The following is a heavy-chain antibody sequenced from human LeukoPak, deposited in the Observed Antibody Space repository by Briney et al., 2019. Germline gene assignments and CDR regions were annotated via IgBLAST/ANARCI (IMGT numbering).Heavy chain of an antibody. J-gene: IGHJ6*02. CDR2: ISGDGGST. CDR1: GFTVSSNY. V-gene: IGHV3-43*02. Sequence: GGSLRLSCAASGFTVSSNYMSWVRQAPGKGLEWVSLISGDGGSTYYADSVKGRFTISRDNSKNSLYLQMNSLRTEDTALYYCAKATTMIVMGKRGDGMDVWGQGTTVTVSS. CDR3: AKATTMIVMGKRGDGMDV. D-gene: IGHD3-22*01.